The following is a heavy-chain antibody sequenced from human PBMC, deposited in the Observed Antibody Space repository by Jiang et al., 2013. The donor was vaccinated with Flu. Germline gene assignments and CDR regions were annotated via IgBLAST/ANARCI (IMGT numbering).Heavy chain of an antibody. D-gene: IGHD3-22*01. J-gene: IGHJ4*02. CDR3: ARATYYYDSSGHLYYFDY. CDR1: GGSISSSNW. Sequence: GLVKPSGTLSLTCAVSGGSISSSNWWSWVRQPPGKGLEWIGEIYHSGSTNYNPSLKSRVTISVDKSKNQFSLKLSSVTAADTAVYYCARATYYYDSSGHLYYFDYWGQGTLVTVSS. CDR2: IYHSGST. V-gene: IGHV4-4*02.